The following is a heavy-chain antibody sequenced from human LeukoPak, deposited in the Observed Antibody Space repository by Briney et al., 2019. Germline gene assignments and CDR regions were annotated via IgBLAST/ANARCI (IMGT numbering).Heavy chain of an antibody. V-gene: IGHV4-61*02. Sequence: PSETLSLTCTISGGSISSGSYYWSWIRQPAGKGLEWIGRIYNSGSTNYNPSLKSRVTISVDTSKNQFSLKLSSVTAADTAVYYCARGTDPRIAVAIDAFGIWGQGTMVTVSS. CDR3: ARGTDPRIAVAIDAFGI. D-gene: IGHD6-19*01. J-gene: IGHJ3*02. CDR2: IYNSGST. CDR1: GGSISSGSYY.